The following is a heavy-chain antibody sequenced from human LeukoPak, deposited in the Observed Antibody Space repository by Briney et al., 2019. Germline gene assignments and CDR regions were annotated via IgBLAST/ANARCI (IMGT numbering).Heavy chain of an antibody. V-gene: IGHV4-59*01. CDR3: ARGVYIAAAQYGY. D-gene: IGHD6-13*01. J-gene: IGHJ4*02. Sequence: PSETLSLTCAVYGGSFSSYYWSWIRQPPGKGLEWIGYIYYSGTTNYNPSLKSRVTISVDTSKNQFSLKLSSVTAADTAVYYCARGVYIAAAQYGYWGQGTPVTVSS. CDR1: GGSFSSYY. CDR2: IYYSGTT.